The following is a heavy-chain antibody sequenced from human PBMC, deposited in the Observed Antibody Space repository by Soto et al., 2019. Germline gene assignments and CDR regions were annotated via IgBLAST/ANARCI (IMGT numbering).Heavy chain of an antibody. CDR2: INPSGGST. J-gene: IGHJ6*02. CDR1: GYTFTSYY. CDR3: AKKDRIPGHRESGMDV. V-gene: IGHV1-46*01. Sequence: ASVKVSCKASGYTFTSYYMHWVRQAPGQGLEWMGIINPSGGSTSYAQKFQGRVTMTRDTSTSTVYMELSSLRSEDTAVYYCAKKDRIPGHRESGMDVWGQGTTVTVSS. D-gene: IGHD6-13*01.